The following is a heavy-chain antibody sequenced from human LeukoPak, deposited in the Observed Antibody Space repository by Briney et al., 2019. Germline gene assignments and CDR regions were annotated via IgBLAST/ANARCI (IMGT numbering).Heavy chain of an antibody. CDR1: GFTFSSYA. J-gene: IGHJ4*02. CDR3: ARDGSYSSSWYFDY. D-gene: IGHD6-13*01. CDR2: ISGSGGST. Sequence: GGSLRLSCAASGFTFSSYAMSWVRQAPGKGLEWVSAISGSGGSTYYADSVKGRFTISRDNAKNSLYLQMNSLRAEDTAVYYCARDGSYSSSWYFDYWGQGTLVTVSS. V-gene: IGHV3-23*01.